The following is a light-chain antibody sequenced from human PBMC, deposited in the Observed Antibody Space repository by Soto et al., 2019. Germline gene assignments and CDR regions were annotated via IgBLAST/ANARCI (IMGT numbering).Light chain of an antibody. CDR1: PSVSNY. CDR3: QKRSNWPPLT. Sequence: EIVLKQSPATLSLSPGERATLSCRASPSVSNYLAWYQQHPGQAPRLLIYDASNRATGIPARFSGSGSGTDFTLTISSLKPEDFAVYYCQKRSNWPPLTFGGGTKVEIK. V-gene: IGKV3-11*01. CDR2: DAS. J-gene: IGKJ4*01.